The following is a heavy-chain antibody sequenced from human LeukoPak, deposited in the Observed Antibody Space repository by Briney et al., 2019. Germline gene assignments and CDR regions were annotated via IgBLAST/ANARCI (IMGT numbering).Heavy chain of an antibody. D-gene: IGHD2-2*01. CDR1: GYTFTSYA. V-gene: IGHV1-46*01. Sequence: VASVKVSCKASGYTFTSYAMNWVRQAPGQGLEWMGIINPSGGSTNYAQKFQGRVTMTRNTSISTAYMELSSLRSEDTAVYYCARGGNAGGAFDIWGQGTMVTVSS. CDR3: ARGGNAGGAFDI. CDR2: INPSGGST. J-gene: IGHJ3*02.